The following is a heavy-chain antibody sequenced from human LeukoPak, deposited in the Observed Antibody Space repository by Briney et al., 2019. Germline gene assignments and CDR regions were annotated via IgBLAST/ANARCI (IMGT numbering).Heavy chain of an antibody. Sequence: GGSLRLSCAASGFTFSSYWMHWVRQAPGKGLEWVAFIRFHRSNKYYADSVKGRFTISRHNSENTLYLEMNSLRVEDTAVYYCAKDGHDYLDYWGQGTLVTVSS. J-gene: IGHJ4*02. CDR3: AKDGHDYLDY. CDR1: GFTFSSYW. V-gene: IGHV3-30*02. CDR2: IRFHRSNK.